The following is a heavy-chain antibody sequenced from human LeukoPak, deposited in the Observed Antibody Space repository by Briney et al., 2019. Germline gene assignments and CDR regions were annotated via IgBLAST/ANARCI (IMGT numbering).Heavy chain of an antibody. CDR2: IWPGDSDT. Sequence: XXXKISXXXSGYXXTTYWIGWVRQLPGKGLEWMGIIWPGDSDTRYSPSFQGQVTISADKSINTAYLQWSSLKASDTAMYYCARHNGYNFDNWFDPWGQGTLVTVSS. V-gene: IGHV5-51*01. CDR1: GYXXTTYW. D-gene: IGHD5-24*01. CDR3: ARHNGYNFDNWFDP. J-gene: IGHJ5*02.